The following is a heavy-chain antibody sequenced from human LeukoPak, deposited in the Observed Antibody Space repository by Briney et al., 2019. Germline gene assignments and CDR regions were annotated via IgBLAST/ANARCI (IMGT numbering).Heavy chain of an antibody. CDR3: ARETLPIYCSSTSCYHNWFDP. D-gene: IGHD2-2*01. Sequence: GASVKVSCKASGYTFTGYYMHWVRQAPGQGLEWMGWINPNSGGTNYAQKFQGRVTMTGDTSISTAYMELSRLRSDDTAVYYCARETLPIYCSSTSCYHNWFDPWGQGTLVTVSS. CDR1: GYTFTGYY. J-gene: IGHJ5*02. CDR2: INPNSGGT. V-gene: IGHV1-2*02.